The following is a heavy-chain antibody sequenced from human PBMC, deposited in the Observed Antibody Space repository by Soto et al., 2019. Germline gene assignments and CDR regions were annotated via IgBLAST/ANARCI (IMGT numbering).Heavy chain of an antibody. D-gene: IGHD3-22*01. V-gene: IGHV3-48*02. J-gene: IGHJ6*02. CDR1: GFTLSTYS. Sequence: EVQLVESGGGLVQPGTSLRLSCKVSGFTLSTYSMNWVRQAPGRGLEWVSFVSSSGVTIYYADSVKGRFTISRDTAQNSLFLQMDSLRDEDTAVYYCARDSRFSSGEDYFYYCGMDVWGQGTTVTVSS. CDR2: VSSSGVTI. CDR3: ARDSRFSSGEDYFYYCGMDV.